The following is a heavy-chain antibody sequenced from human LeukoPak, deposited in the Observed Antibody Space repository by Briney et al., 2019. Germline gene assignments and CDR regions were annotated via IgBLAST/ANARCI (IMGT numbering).Heavy chain of an antibody. J-gene: IGHJ6*02. Sequence: ETLSLTCTVSGGSISSYYWSWVRQAPGKGLEWVSTISGSGGSTYYADSVKGRFTISRDNSKNTLYLQLNSLRAEDTAVYYCAKSTSPLYYYYGMDVWGQGTTVTVSS. V-gene: IGHV3-23*01. D-gene: IGHD2-2*01. CDR2: ISGSGGST. CDR3: AKSTSPLYYYYGMDV. CDR1: GGSISSYY.